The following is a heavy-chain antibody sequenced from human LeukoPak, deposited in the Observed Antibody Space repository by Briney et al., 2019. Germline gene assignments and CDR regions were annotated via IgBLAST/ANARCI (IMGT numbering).Heavy chain of an antibody. CDR2: ISSSSSYI. J-gene: IGHJ4*02. CDR1: GFTFSIYS. D-gene: IGHD1-26*01. Sequence: GGSLRLSCAAPGFTFSIYSMIWLPQAPGKGLEWVSSISSSSSYIYYADSVKRLFTISRDNAKNSLYLQMNSLRAEDTAVYYCARVLVGATGNFDYWGQGTLVTVSS. V-gene: IGHV3-21*01. CDR3: ARVLVGATGNFDY.